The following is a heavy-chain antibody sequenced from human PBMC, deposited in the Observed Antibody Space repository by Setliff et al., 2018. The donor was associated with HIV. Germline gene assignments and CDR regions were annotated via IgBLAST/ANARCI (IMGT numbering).Heavy chain of an antibody. D-gene: IGHD3-10*02. CDR1: GFTFSGHW. J-gene: IGHJ3*02. CDR2: IKGDGSIT. CDR3: ARDTMWAFDI. Sequence: GGSLRLSCAASGFTFSGHWMHWVRQSPGRGLLGVAHIKGDGSITKYADSVKGRFTISRDNAKNTLYLQMNSLRAEDTAVYYCARDTMWAFDIWGQGTLVTVSS. V-gene: IGHV3-74*03.